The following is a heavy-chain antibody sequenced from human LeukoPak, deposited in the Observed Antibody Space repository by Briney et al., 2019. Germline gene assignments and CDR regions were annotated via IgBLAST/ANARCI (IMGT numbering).Heavy chain of an antibody. CDR1: GGSISSSSYY. V-gene: IGHV4-39*01. CDR2: IYYSGST. D-gene: IGHD3-16*02. CDR3: ARRGGSYRY. Sequence: PSETLSLTCTVSGGSISSSSYYWGWIRQPPGKGLEWIGSIYYSGSTYYNPSLKSRVTISVDTSKNQFSLKLSSVTAADTAVYYCARRGGSYRYWGQGTLVTVSS. J-gene: IGHJ4*02.